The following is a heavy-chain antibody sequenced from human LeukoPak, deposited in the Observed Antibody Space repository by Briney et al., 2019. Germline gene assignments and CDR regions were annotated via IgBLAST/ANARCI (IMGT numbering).Heavy chain of an antibody. J-gene: IGHJ4*02. CDR1: GFTFSSYS. CDR2: ISSSSSYI. Sequence: PGGSLRLSCAASGFTFSSYSMNWVRQAPGKGLEWVSSISSSSSYIYYADSVKGRFSISRDNAKNSLYLQMNSLRAEDTAVYYCARPRAVAGRGYDYWGQGTLVTVSS. D-gene: IGHD6-19*01. V-gene: IGHV3-21*04. CDR3: ARPRAVAGRGYDY.